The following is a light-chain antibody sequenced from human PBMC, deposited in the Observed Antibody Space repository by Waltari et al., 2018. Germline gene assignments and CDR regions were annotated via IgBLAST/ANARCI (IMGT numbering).Light chain of an antibody. CDR3: CSYVGGAKVT. V-gene: IGLV2-23*01. CDR2: DGA. Sequence: QSALTQPASVSGPPGQSITFSCTGTASDAGPYKLVSWYQHHPGTAPKLFIYDGAMRPSGGSSRFSASKSGVTASLTISGLQSEDEADYYCCSYVGGAKVTFGGGTKVTVL. CDR1: ASDAGPYKL. J-gene: IGLJ2*01.